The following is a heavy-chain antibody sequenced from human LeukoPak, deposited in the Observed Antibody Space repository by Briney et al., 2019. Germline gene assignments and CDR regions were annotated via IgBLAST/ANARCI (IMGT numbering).Heavy chain of an antibody. CDR1: GGSISSYY. J-gene: IGHJ4*02. V-gene: IGHV4-59*01. CDR2: IYYSGST. D-gene: IGHD2-2*01. CDR3: ASSIVVVPAERHATGLPDY. Sequence: PSETLSLTCTVSGGSISSYYWSWIRHPPGKGLEWVGYIYYSGSTKYHPSLKSRVTISVDTSKNQFSLKLSSVTAADTAVYYCASSIVVVPAERHATGLPDYWGQGTLVTVSS.